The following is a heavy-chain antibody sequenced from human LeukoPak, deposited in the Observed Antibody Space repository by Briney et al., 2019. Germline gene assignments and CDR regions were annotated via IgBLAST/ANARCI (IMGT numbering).Heavy chain of an antibody. CDR2: ISSSSSYI. V-gene: IGHV3-21*01. D-gene: IGHD2-2*01. Sequence: PGGSLRLSCAASGFTFSSYSMNRVRQAPGKGLEWVSSISSSSSYIYYADSVKGRFTISRDNAKNSLYLQMNSLRAEDTAVYYCARDSSTSCCFFDYWGQGTLVTVSS. J-gene: IGHJ4*02. CDR1: GFTFSSYS. CDR3: ARDSSTSCCFFDY.